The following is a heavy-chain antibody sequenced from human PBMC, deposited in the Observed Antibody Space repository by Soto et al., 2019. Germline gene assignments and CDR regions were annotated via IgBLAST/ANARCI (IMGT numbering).Heavy chain of an antibody. D-gene: IGHD5-18*01. Sequence: GASVKVSCKASGYTFSDYGFSWVRQAPGQGLEWMGWITPYTGNTEFPQKFQGRVTMTTNRFTSTAYMELSSLRSEDTAVYYCATLQNGYVSGWSDYYYGLDVWGQGTTVTVSS. V-gene: IGHV1-18*01. CDR3: ATLQNGYVSGWSDYYYGLDV. CDR2: ITPYTGNT. CDR1: GYTFSDYG. J-gene: IGHJ6*02.